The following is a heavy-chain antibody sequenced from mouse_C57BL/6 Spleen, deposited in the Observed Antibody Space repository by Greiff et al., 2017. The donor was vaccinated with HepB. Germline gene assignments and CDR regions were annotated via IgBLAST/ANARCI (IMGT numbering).Heavy chain of an antibody. CDR3: ARWYYGSDWYFEV. V-gene: IGHV1-69*01. D-gene: IGHD1-1*01. CDR1: GYTFTSYW. Sequence: VQLQQSGAELVMPGASVKLSCKASGYTFTSYWMHWVKQRPGQGLEWIGEIDPSDSYTNYNQKFKGKSTLTVDKSSSTAYMQLSSLTSEDSAVYYCARWYYGSDWYFEVWGTGTTVTVSS. CDR2: IDPSDSYT. J-gene: IGHJ1*03.